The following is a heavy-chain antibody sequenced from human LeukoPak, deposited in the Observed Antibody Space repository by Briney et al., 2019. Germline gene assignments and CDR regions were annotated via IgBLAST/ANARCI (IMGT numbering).Heavy chain of an antibody. Sequence: PVASVKVSCKASGGTFSSYAISWVRQAPGQGLEWMGGIIPIFGTANYAQKFQGRVTITADKSTSTAYMELSSLRSEDTAVYYCASDLQLGYYDFWSGYYSFDYWGQGTLVTVSS. CDR3: ASDLQLGYYDFWSGYYSFDY. V-gene: IGHV1-69*06. D-gene: IGHD3-3*01. J-gene: IGHJ4*02. CDR2: IIPIFGTA. CDR1: GGTFSSYA.